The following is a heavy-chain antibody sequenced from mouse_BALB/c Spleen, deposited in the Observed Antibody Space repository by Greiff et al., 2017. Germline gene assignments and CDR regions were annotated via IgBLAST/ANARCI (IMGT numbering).Heavy chain of an antibody. J-gene: IGHJ3*01. D-gene: IGHD2-3*01. V-gene: IGHV1-54*01. CDR2: INPGSGGT. CDR1: GYAFTNYL. CDR3: ARGEVYDGEGFAY. Sequence: VKLMESGAELVRPGTSVKVSCKASGYAFTNYLIEWVKQRPGQGLEWIGVINPGSGGTNYNEKFKGKATLTADKSSSTAYMQLSSLTSDDSAVYFCARGEVYDGEGFAYWGQGTLVTVSA.